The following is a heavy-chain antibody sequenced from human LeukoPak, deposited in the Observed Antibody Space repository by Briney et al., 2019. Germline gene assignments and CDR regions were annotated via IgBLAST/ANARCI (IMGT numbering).Heavy chain of an antibody. V-gene: IGHV4-59*01. CDR3: ARDMMVAFDI. J-gene: IGHJ3*02. CDR1: GGSISSYY. D-gene: IGHD3-16*01. CDR2: IYYSGST. Sequence: PSETLSLTCTVSGGSISSYYWSWIRQPPGKGLEWIGYIYYSGSTNYSPSLKSRVTISVDTSKNQFSLKLSSVTAADTAVYYCARDMMVAFDIWGQGTMVTVSS.